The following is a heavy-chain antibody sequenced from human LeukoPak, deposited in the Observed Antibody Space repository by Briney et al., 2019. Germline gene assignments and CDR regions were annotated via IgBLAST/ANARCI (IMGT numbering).Heavy chain of an antibody. Sequence: GESLEISCKGSGYSFTSYWIGWVRQVPGKGLEWMGIIYPGDSDTRYSPSFQGQVTISADKSISTAYLQWSSLKASDTAMYYCARLRFTLQDDAFDIWGQGTMVTVSS. D-gene: IGHD3-3*01. CDR3: ARLRFTLQDDAFDI. CDR2: IYPGDSDT. CDR1: GYSFTSYW. J-gene: IGHJ3*02. V-gene: IGHV5-51*01.